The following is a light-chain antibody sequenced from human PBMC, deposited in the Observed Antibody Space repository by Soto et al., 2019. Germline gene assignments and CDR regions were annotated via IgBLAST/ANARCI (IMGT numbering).Light chain of an antibody. CDR1: SGSIASNY. J-gene: IGLJ3*02. CDR2: EDN. V-gene: IGLV6-57*01. Sequence: NFMLTQPHSVSESPGKTVTISCTRSSGSIASNYVQWYQQRPGSSPTTVIYEDNQRPSVVPDRFSGSIDSSSNSASLTISGLKAEDEAYYYCQSYDSSNRWVFGGGTKLTVL. CDR3: QSYDSSNRWV.